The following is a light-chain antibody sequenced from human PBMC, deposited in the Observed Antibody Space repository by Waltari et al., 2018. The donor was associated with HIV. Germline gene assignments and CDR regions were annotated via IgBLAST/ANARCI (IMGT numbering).Light chain of an antibody. CDR3: HSADTSYTSSV. Sequence: SYELTQPPSVSVSPGQTARIPCSGDVLAKQYAYWYQQKPGQAPVLVIYKDTESPSGSPGRFSGSSSGTTVTLTISGVQPDDEADYYCHSADTSYTSSVFGIGTKVTVL. J-gene: IGLJ1*01. CDR2: KDT. V-gene: IGLV3-25*03. CDR1: VLAKQY.